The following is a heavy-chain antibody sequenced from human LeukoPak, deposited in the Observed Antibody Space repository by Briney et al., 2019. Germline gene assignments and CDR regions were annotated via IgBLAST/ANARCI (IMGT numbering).Heavy chain of an antibody. CDR3: ARGIAVAEADY. CDR2: IYYSGST. CDR1: GGSISSSSYY. Sequence: SETLSLTCTVSGGSISSSSYYWGWIRQPPGKGLEWIGSIYYSGSTYYNPSLKSRVTISVDTSKNQFSLKLSSVTAADTAVYYCARGIAVAEADYWGQGTLVTVSS. V-gene: IGHV4-39*07. J-gene: IGHJ4*02. D-gene: IGHD6-19*01.